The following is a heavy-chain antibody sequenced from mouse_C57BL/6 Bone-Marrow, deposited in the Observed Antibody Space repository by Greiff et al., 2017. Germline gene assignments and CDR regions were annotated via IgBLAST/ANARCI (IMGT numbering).Heavy chain of an antibody. CDR1: GYSFTDYN. CDR2: INPNYGTT. D-gene: IGHD2-4*01. CDR3: ARGYDYDYAMDY. J-gene: IGHJ4*01. Sequence: VQLQQSGPELVKPGASVKISCKASGYSFTDYNMNWVKQSNGKSLEWIGVINPNYGTTSSNQKFKGKATLTVDPSSSTAYIQLNSLTSEDSAVYYCARGYDYDYAMDYWGQGTSVTVSS. V-gene: IGHV1-39*01.